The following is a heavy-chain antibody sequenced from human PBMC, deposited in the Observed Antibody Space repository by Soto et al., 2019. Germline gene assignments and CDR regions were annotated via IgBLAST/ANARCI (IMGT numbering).Heavy chain of an antibody. V-gene: IGHV1-18*01. CDR3: ARGGDYYYGLDA. Sequence: QVQLVQSGDEVKKPGASVKVSCRASGYTFTSYGVSWVRQAPGQGLEWMGWISAFNGQTNYIQKVQGRVTLTTAASTSTAYMELRSRRSDDTSVYYCARGGDYYYGLDAWGQGTTVTVSS. CDR2: ISAFNGQT. CDR1: GYTFTSYG. J-gene: IGHJ6*02.